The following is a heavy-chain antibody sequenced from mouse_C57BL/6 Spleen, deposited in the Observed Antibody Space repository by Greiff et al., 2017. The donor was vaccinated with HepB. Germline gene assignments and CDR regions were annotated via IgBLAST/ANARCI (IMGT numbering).Heavy chain of an antibody. Sequence: EVMLVESGGGLVKPGGSLKLSCAASGFTFSDYGMHWVRQAPEKGLEWVAYISSGTSTIYYADIVKGRFTISRDNAKNTLFLQMTSLRSEDTAMYYCAYSSVPVWGQGTSDTVSS. V-gene: IGHV5-17*01. CDR3: AYSSVPV. CDR1: GFTFSDYG. J-gene: IGHJ4*01. D-gene: IGHD3-2*02. CDR2: ISSGTSTI.